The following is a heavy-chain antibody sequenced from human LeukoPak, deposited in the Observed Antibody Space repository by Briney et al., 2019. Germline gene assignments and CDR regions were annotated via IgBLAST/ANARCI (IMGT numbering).Heavy chain of an antibody. J-gene: IGHJ6*04. CDR3: AELGITMIGGV. D-gene: IGHD3-10*02. V-gene: IGHV3-30*04. Sequence: GGSLRLSCAASGFTFSSYAMHWVRQAPGKGLEWVAVISYDGSNKYYADSVQGRFTISRDNSKNTLYLQMNSPRAEDTAVYYCAELGITMIGGVWGKGTTVTISS. CDR1: GFTFSSYA. CDR2: ISYDGSNK.